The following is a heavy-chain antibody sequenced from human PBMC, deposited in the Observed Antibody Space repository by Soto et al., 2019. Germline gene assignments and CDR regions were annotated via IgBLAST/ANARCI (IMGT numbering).Heavy chain of an antibody. J-gene: IGHJ4*02. D-gene: IGHD2-15*01. Sequence: EVQLVESGGDLVQPGRSLRVSCAASGFTFEDYAMHWVRQAPGKGPEWVSGISWDSGRVGYADSVKGRFTISRDNAKKSLYLQMNSLRAEDTALYYCAKGDLYCHRDTCYPYYFDYWGQGILVAVSS. V-gene: IGHV3-9*01. CDR3: AKGDLYCHRDTCYPYYFDY. CDR1: GFTFEDYA. CDR2: ISWDSGRV.